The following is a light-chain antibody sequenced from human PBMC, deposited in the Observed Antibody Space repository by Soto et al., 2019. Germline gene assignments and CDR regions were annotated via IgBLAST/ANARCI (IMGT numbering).Light chain of an antibody. CDR3: QQYNNSPEYT. Sequence: EIVLTQSPGTLSLSPGERATLSCKASQSVTSRYFAWYQQKPGQAPRLPIYGASSRATGIPDRFSGSASGTDFTLTISRLEPEDFAVSFCQQYNNSPEYTFGQGTKLEIK. V-gene: IGKV3-20*01. CDR1: QSVTSRY. J-gene: IGKJ2*01. CDR2: GAS.